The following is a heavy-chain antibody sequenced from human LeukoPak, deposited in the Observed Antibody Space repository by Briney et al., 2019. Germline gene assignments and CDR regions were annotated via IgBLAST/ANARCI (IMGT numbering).Heavy chain of an antibody. CDR2: ISGSGGST. Sequence: GSLRLSCAASGFTFSSYAMNWVRQAPGKGLEWVSAISGSGGSTYYADSVRGRFTISRDNSKNTLYLQMNSLRDEDTAVYYCARDRIPRETRAEGIDYWGQGTLVTVSS. D-gene: IGHD1-1*01. CDR3: ARDRIPRETRAEGIDY. J-gene: IGHJ4*02. CDR1: GFTFSSYA. V-gene: IGHV3-23*01.